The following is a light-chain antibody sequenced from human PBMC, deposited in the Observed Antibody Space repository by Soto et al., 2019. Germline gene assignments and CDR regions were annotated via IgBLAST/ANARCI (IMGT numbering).Light chain of an antibody. CDR3: QNYNSVPRT. J-gene: IGKJ1*01. V-gene: IGKV1-27*01. CDR1: QDISNY. Sequence: DIQMTQSPSSLSASVGDRVRITCRASQDISNYLAWYQQKPGKVPKLLIYATSSLPSGVPSRFSGSGSGTDFTLTISSLQPEDVATYFCQNYNSVPRTFGQGTRVEIK. CDR2: ATS.